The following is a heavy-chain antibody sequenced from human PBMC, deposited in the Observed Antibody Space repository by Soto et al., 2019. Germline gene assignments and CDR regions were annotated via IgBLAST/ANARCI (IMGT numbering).Heavy chain of an antibody. V-gene: IGHV5-51*01. D-gene: IGHD6-19*01. J-gene: IGHJ4*02. Sequence: GESLKISCKGSGYSFTSFWIGWVRQMPGKGLEWMGIIYPGDSDTSYSPSFQGQVTISADKSFSTAYLQWSSLKASDTAMYYCARLQGIAVPLREFDYWGQGTLVTVSS. CDR2: IYPGDSDT. CDR3: ARLQGIAVPLREFDY. CDR1: GYSFTSFW.